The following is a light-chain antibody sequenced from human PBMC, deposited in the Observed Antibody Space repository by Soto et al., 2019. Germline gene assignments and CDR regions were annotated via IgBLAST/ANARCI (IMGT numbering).Light chain of an antibody. Sequence: EIVMTQSPATLSVSPGESATLSCRASQTVGSQLAWFQEKPGQAPRLLIYGASTRATGIPARFSGSGSGTEFTLTISSLQSEDFGTYYCQQYSHWWTFGQGTKGDIK. CDR1: QTVGSQ. CDR2: GAS. J-gene: IGKJ1*01. V-gene: IGKV3-15*01. CDR3: QQYSHWWT.